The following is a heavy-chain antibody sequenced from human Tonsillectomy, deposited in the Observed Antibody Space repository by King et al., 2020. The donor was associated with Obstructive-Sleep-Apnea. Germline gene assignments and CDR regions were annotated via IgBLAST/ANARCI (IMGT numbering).Heavy chain of an antibody. CDR1: GFTFNTYA. Sequence: QLVQSGGGVAQPGRSLRLSCAASGFTFNTYAMHWVRQAPGKGLEWVAIISFDGSNQYYTDSVKGRFTVSRDNSKNTLFLQVNSLRAEDTAVYYCARDGRPTAPSGIRLAPIMWYFDFWGQGTLVTVSS. D-gene: IGHD2-2*02. J-gene: IGHJ4*02. CDR2: ISFDGSNQ. V-gene: IGHV3-30*04. CDR3: ARDGRPTAPSGIRLAPIMWYFDF.